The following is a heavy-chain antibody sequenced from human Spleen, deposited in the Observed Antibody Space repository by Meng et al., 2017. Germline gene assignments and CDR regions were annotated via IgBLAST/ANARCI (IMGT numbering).Heavy chain of an antibody. D-gene: IGHD3-10*01. CDR3: ARGDKRGLGELFWFDP. CDR1: GGSVSSGSYY. J-gene: IGHJ5*02. Sequence: GSLRLSCTVSGGSVSSGSYYWSWIRQPPGKGLEWIGYIYDSGSPNYNPSLKSRVTISVDTSKKQFSLNLSSVTAADTAVYYCARGDKRGLGELFWFDPWGQGTLVTVSS. CDR2: IYDSGSP. V-gene: IGHV4-61*01.